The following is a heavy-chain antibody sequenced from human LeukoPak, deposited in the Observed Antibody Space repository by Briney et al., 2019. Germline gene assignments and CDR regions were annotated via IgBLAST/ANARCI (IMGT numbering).Heavy chain of an antibody. CDR1: GGSLSSYY. CDR2: IYYSGST. J-gene: IGHJ4*02. CDR3: ARHNRGDGYNSFDY. Sequence: SETLSLTCTVSGGSLSSYYWSWIRQPPGKGLEWIGYIYYSGSTNYNPPLKSRVTISVDTSKNQFSLKLSSVTAADTAVHYCARHNRGDGYNSFDYWGQGTLVTVSS. D-gene: IGHD5-24*01. V-gene: IGHV4-59*08.